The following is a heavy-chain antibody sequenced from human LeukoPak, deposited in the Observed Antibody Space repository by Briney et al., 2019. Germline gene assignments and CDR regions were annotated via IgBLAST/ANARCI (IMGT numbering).Heavy chain of an antibody. CDR2: MWYDGSDQ. D-gene: IGHD3-16*02. J-gene: IGHJ4*02. Sequence: GRSLRLSCAASGFSFSDYGMHWVRQAPGKGLEWVALMWYDGSDQYYADSVKGRFTISRDNSKNTLYLQMNSLRAEDTAVYYCARDADRKFDYWGQGTLVTVSS. CDR3: ARDADRKFDY. CDR1: GFSFSDYG. V-gene: IGHV3-33*01.